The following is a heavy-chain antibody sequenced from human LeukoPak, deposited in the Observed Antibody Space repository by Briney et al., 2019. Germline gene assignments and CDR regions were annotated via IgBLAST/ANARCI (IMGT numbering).Heavy chain of an antibody. CDR1: GGSFSGYY. J-gene: IGHJ4*02. Sequence: SETLSLTCAVYGGSFSGYYWSWIRQPPGKGLEWIGEINHSGSTNYNPSLKSRVTISVDTSKNQFSLKLSSVTAADTAVYYCAKSGNSGAFDYWGQGTLVTISS. D-gene: IGHD4-23*01. V-gene: IGHV4-34*01. CDR2: INHSGST. CDR3: AKSGNSGAFDY.